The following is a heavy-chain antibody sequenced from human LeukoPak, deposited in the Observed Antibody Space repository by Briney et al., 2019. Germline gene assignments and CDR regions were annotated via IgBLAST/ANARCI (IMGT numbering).Heavy chain of an antibody. CDR2: TNHSGST. V-gene: IGHV4-34*01. CDR1: GGSFSGYY. CDR3: ARSEVYYYDSSGYRPTYFDY. J-gene: IGHJ4*02. Sequence: PSETLSLTCAVYGGSFSGYYWSWIRQPPGKGLEWIGETNHSGSTNYNPSLKSRVTISVDTSKNQFSLKLSSVTAADTAVYYCARSEVYYYDSSGYRPTYFDYWGQGTLVTVSS. D-gene: IGHD3-22*01.